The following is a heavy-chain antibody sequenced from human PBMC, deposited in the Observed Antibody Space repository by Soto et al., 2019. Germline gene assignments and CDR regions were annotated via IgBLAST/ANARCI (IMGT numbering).Heavy chain of an antibody. CDR2: FDPEDGET. Sequence: ASVKVSCKVSGYTLTELSMHWVRQAPGKGLEWMGGFDPEDGETIYAQKFQGRVTMTEDASTGTAYMELSSLRSEDTAVYYCAGVRTRDLYDSSGYYLGDWGQGTLVTVSS. CDR3: AGVRTRDLYDSSGYYLGD. J-gene: IGHJ4*02. D-gene: IGHD3-22*01. CDR1: GYTLTELS. V-gene: IGHV1-24*01.